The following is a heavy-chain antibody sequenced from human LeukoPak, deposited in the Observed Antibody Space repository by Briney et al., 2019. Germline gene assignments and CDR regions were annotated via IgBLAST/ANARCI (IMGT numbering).Heavy chain of an antibody. V-gene: IGHV5-51*01. Sequence: GESLKISFKGSRYSFTSYWIAWVRQKPGKGLEWMGIIYPGDSAARYSPSFQGQVTFSADKSISTAYLQWSSLRTSDTAMYYCARQNYDHGGHAIGYWGQGTLVTVSS. J-gene: IGHJ4*02. CDR3: ARQNYDHGGHAIGY. CDR2: IYPGDSAA. D-gene: IGHD4-23*01. CDR1: RYSFTSYW.